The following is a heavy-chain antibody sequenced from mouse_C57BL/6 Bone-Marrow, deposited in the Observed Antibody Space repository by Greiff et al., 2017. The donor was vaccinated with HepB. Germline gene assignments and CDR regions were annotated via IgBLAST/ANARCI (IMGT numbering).Heavy chain of an antibody. CDR1: GYSITSDH. CDR3: ARWYSNYVAMDY. D-gene: IGHD2-5*01. Sequence: EVKLVESGPGLAKPSQTLSLTCSVTGYSITSDHWNWIRKFPGNKLEYMGYISYSGSTYYNPSLKSRISITRDTSKNQYYLQLNSVTTEDTATYYCARWYSNYVAMDYWGQGTSVTVSS. V-gene: IGHV3-8*01. J-gene: IGHJ4*01. CDR2: ISYSGST.